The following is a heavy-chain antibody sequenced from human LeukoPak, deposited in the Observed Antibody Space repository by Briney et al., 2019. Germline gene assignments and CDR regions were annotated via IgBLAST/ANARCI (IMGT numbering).Heavy chain of an antibody. V-gene: IGHV4-59*01. CDR1: GGSISSYY. CDR3: ARKSRYGDYDY. Sequence: SETLSLTCTVSGGSISSYYWSWIRQPPGKGLEWIGYIYYSGSTNYNPSLKSRVTISVDRSKNQFSLKLSSMTAADTAVYYCARKSRYGDYDYWGQGTLVTVSS. CDR2: IYYSGST. D-gene: IGHD4-17*01. J-gene: IGHJ4*02.